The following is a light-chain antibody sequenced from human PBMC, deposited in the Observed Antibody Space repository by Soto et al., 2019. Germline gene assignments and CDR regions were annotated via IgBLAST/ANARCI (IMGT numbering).Light chain of an antibody. CDR1: SSDVGAYNY. V-gene: IGLV2-8*01. CDR2: EVS. J-gene: IGLJ1*01. CDR3: SSYAGSNTYV. Sequence: QSALTQPPSASGSPGQSVTISCTGTSSDVGAYNYVSWYQQHPGKAPKLLIYEVSKRPSGVPDRFSDSKSGNTASLTVSGLQAEDETDYYCSSYAGSNTYVFGTGTKLTVL.